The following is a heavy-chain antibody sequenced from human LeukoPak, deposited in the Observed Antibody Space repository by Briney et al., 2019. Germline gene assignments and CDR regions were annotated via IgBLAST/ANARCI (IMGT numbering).Heavy chain of an antibody. CDR2: IVVGSGNT. V-gene: IGHV1-58*01. CDR1: GFTFTSSA. CDR3: AADSSSWLLLDY. J-gene: IGHJ4*02. Sequence: ASVKVSCKASGFTFTSSAVQWVRQARGQRLEWIGWIVVGSGNTNYAQKFQERVTITRDMSTSTAYMELSSLRSEDTAVYYCAADSSSWLLLDYWGQGTLVTASS. D-gene: IGHD6-13*01.